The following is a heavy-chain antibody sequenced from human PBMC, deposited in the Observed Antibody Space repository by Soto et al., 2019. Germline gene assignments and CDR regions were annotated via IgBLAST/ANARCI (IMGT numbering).Heavy chain of an antibody. CDR3: ARAIWSGYSWGHY. J-gene: IGHJ4*02. V-gene: IGHV1-46*03. CDR1: GYTFTSYY. Sequence: QVQLVQSGAEVKKPGASVKVSCKASGYTFTSYYMHWVRQAPGQGLEWMGIINPSGGSTSYAQKLQGRLTMNMDTSTSTVYLELSIPRSEETAVYYCARAIWSGYSWGHYWGQGTLVTVSS. D-gene: IGHD3-3*01. CDR2: INPSGGST.